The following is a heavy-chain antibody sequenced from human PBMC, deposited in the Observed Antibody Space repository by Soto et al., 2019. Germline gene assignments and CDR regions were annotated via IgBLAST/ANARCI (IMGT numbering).Heavy chain of an antibody. CDR1: GFTFSSYS. CDR3: ARDPRVITMVPDP. CDR2: ISSSSSYI. Sequence: PGGSLRLSCAASGFTFSSYSMNWVRQAPGKGLEWVSSISSSSSYIYYADSVKGRFTISRDNAKNSLYLQMNSLRAEDTAVYYCARDPRVITMVPDPWGQGTLVTVSS. J-gene: IGHJ5*02. V-gene: IGHV3-21*01. D-gene: IGHD3-10*01.